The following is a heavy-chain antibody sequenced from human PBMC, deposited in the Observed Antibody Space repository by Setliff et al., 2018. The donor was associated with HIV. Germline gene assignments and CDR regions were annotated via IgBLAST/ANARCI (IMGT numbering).Heavy chain of an antibody. J-gene: IGHJ3*01. D-gene: IGHD6-13*01. Sequence: GGSLRLSCAASGFTLSSYWMNWVRQAPGKGLEWVANIKQDGSEKYYIDSVKGRFTISRDNAKNSLYLQMNSLRAEDTAVYYCARGLSAAASGPDPFDFWGQGTMVTVSS. V-gene: IGHV3-7*03. CDR3: ARGLSAAASGPDPFDF. CDR2: IKQDGSEK. CDR1: GFTLSSYW.